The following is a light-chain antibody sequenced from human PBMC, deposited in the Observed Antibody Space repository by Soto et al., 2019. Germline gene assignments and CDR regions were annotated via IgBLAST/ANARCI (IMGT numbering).Light chain of an antibody. Sequence: DIQMTQSPSSLSASIGDRVTIACRASQNIGNYLNWFQQKPGKAPKLLVYAASTLKSGVPSRFTGSGSGTDFSLPISSLQPEDFATYFCQQSHTSPRTFGPGTRVEI. J-gene: IGKJ1*01. CDR3: QQSHTSPRT. V-gene: IGKV1-39*01. CDR1: QNIGNY. CDR2: AAS.